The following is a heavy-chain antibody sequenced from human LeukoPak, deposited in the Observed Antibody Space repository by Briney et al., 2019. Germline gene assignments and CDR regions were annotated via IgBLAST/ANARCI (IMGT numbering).Heavy chain of an antibody. CDR3: ARDLRHIVVVPAAIPLDY. Sequence: GGSLRLSCAASGFTFSSYWMSWVRQAPGKGLEWVANIKQDGSEKYYVDSVKGRFTISRDNAKNSLHLQMNSLRAEDAAVYYCARDLRHIVVVPAAIPLDYWGQGTLVTVSS. V-gene: IGHV3-7*01. D-gene: IGHD2-2*01. CDR1: GFTFSSYW. CDR2: IKQDGSEK. J-gene: IGHJ4*02.